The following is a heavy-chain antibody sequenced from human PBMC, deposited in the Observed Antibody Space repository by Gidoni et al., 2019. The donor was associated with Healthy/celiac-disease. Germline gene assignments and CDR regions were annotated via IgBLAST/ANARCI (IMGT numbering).Heavy chain of an antibody. V-gene: IGHV3-48*01. CDR2: ISSSSSNI. Sequence: EVQLVESGGGLVQPGGSLRLSCAASGFTFRSYSMNWVRQAPGKGLEWVSYISSSSSNIYYADSVKGRFTISRDNAKNSLYLQMNSLRAEDTAVYYCARDPRSGWFPYWYFDLWGRGTLVTVSS. D-gene: IGHD6-19*01. CDR1: GFTFRSYS. CDR3: ARDPRSGWFPYWYFDL. J-gene: IGHJ2*01.